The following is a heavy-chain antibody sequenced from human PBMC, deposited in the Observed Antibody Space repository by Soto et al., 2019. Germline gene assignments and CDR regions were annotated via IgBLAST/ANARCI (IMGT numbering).Heavy chain of an antibody. CDR2: ISYDGSNK. V-gene: IGHV3-30*18. CDR1: GFTFSSYG. CDR3: AKVLLKLWVYYGMDV. J-gene: IGHJ6*02. D-gene: IGHD3-10*01. Sequence: PGGPLRLSCAASGFTFSSYGMHWVRQAPGKGLEWVAVISYDGSNKYYADSVKGRFTISRDNSKNTLYLQMNSLRAEDTAVYYCAKVLLKLWVYYGMDVWGQGTTVTVSS.